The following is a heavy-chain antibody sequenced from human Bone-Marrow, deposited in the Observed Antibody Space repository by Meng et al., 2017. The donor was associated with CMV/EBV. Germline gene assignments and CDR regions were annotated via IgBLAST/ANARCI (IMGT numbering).Heavy chain of an antibody. CDR3: ARRANNYHFYFES. V-gene: IGHV5-51*01. CDR1: GYRFTSYW. D-gene: IGHD1-1*01. Sequence: GESLKISCTASGYRFTSYWIGWVRQMPGKGLEWMGNIHPADSDTRYNPSFQGQVTISADKSINTAYPQWASLQVSDTAIYYCARRANNYHFYFESWGQGTRVTVSS. J-gene: IGHJ4*02. CDR2: IHPADSDT.